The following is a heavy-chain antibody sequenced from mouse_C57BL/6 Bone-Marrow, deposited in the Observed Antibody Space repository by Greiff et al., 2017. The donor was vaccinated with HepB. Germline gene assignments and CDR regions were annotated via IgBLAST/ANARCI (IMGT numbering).Heavy chain of an antibody. J-gene: IGHJ3*01. Sequence: LVESVAELVRPGASVKLSCTASGFNIKNTYMHWVKQRPEQGLEWIGRIDPANGNTKYAPKFQGKATITADTSSNTAYLQLSSLTSEDTAIYYCARGWDYDYAPFAYWGQGTLVTVSA. V-gene: IGHV14-3*01. CDR1: GFNIKNTY. CDR2: IDPANGNT. CDR3: ARGWDYDYAPFAY. D-gene: IGHD2-4*01.